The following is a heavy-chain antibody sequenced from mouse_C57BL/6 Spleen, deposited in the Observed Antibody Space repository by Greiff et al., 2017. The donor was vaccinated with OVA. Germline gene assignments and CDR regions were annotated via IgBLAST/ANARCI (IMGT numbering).Heavy chain of an antibody. CDR3: AKHSHYYGSSPFDY. D-gene: IGHD1-1*01. CDR2: INPGSGGT. CDR1: GYAFTNYL. Sequence: VQLQQSGAELVRPGTSVKVSCKASGYAFTNYLIEWVKQRPGQGLEWIGVINPGSGGTNYNEKFKGKATLTADKSSSTAYMQLSSLTSEDSAVYFCAKHSHYYGSSPFDYWGQGTTLTVSS. V-gene: IGHV1-54*01. J-gene: IGHJ2*01.